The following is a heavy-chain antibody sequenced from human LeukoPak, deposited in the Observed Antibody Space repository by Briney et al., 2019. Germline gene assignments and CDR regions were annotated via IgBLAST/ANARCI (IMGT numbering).Heavy chain of an antibody. Sequence: ASVKVSCKVSGYTFTDYYMHWVQQAPGKGLEWMGLVDPEDGETIYAEKFQGRVTMTADTSTDTAYMELSSLRSEDTAVYYCATYDFWSGRTAHDYWGQGTLVTVSS. J-gene: IGHJ4*02. CDR1: GYTFTDYY. CDR3: ATYDFWSGRTAHDY. D-gene: IGHD3-3*01. V-gene: IGHV1-69-2*01. CDR2: VDPEDGET.